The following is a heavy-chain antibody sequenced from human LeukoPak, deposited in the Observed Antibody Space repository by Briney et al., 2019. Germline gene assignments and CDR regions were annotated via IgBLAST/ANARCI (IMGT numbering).Heavy chain of an antibody. CDR2: IRQDGSEK. Sequence: GGSLRLSCAASGFTFSSYWMSWVRQAPGKGREWLANIRQDGSEKYYVDSVKGRFTISRDNAKNSLYLQMNSLRAEDTAVYYCARAHLNKYCGGDCFDWFDPWGQGTLVTVSS. CDR3: ARAHLNKYCGGDCFDWFDP. V-gene: IGHV3-7*03. D-gene: IGHD2-21*02. J-gene: IGHJ5*02. CDR1: GFTFSSYW.